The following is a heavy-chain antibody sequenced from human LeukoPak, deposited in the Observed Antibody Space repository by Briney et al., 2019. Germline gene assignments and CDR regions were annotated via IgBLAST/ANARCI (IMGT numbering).Heavy chain of an antibody. CDR3: ARDQDTAMGYYYYGMDV. CDR2: IYDSGST. J-gene: IGHJ6*02. Sequence: SETLSLTCTVSGGPIRSSYYDWGWIRQPPGRGLEWIGSIYDSGSTYYNPSLKSRVTISVDTSKNQFSLKLNSVTAADTAVYYCARDQDTAMGYYYYGMDVWGQGTTVTVSS. V-gene: IGHV4-39*02. D-gene: IGHD5-18*01. CDR1: GGPIRSSYYD.